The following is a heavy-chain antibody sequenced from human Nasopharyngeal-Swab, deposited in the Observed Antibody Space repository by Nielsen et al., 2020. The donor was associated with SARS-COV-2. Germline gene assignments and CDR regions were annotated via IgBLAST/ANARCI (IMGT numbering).Heavy chain of an antibody. J-gene: IGHJ4*02. V-gene: IGHV1-3*01. Sequence: ASVTVSCKASGYLFTDYNIHWVRQAPGQGLEWMGWINVDKGNTKQSQRFQGRVTITRDTSASTAYMEVSSLRSEDTAVYYCARLGASGDFDYWGQGTLVTVSS. CDR1: GYLFTDYN. CDR3: ARLGASGDFDY. D-gene: IGHD1-26*01. CDR2: INVDKGNT.